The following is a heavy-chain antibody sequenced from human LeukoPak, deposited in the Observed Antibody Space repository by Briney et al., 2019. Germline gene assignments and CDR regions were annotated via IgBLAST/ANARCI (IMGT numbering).Heavy chain of an antibody. V-gene: IGHV1-69*02. Sequence: SVKVSCKASGGTFSSYTISWVRQAPGQGLEWMGRIIPILGIANYTQKFQGRVTITADKSTSTAYMELSSLRSEDTAVYYCARGQSGKDFDYWGQGTLVTVSS. CDR3: ARGQSGKDFDY. CDR2: IIPILGIA. J-gene: IGHJ4*02. CDR1: GGTFSSYT.